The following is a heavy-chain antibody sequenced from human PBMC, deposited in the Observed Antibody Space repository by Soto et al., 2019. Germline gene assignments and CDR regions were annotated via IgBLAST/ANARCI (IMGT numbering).Heavy chain of an antibody. CDR1: GFTFRSYA. D-gene: IGHD6-13*01. J-gene: IGHJ4*02. CDR2: ISGSAGST. Sequence: GGSLRLSCAASGFTFRSYAMTWVRQAPGEGLEWVSGISGSAGSTYYADSVKGRFTISRDNSKNTLYLQMDSLRAEDTAIYYCAKGIGETGRGAYYFDYWGQGTLVTVSS. CDR3: AKGIGETGRGAYYFDY. V-gene: IGHV3-23*01.